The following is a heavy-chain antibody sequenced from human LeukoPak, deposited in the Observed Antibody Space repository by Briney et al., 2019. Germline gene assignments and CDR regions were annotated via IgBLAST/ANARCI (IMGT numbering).Heavy chain of an antibody. CDR1: GGSISSSSYY. CDR3: ARVFGDYVYLYYYYMDV. CDR2: IYYSGST. D-gene: IGHD4-17*01. V-gene: IGHV4-39*07. Sequence: SETLSLTCTVSGGSISSSSYYWGWIRQPPGKGLEWIGRIYYSGSTYYNPSLKSRVTISVDTSKNQFSLKLSSVTAADTAVYYCARVFGDYVYLYYYYMDVWGKGTTVTTSS. J-gene: IGHJ6*03.